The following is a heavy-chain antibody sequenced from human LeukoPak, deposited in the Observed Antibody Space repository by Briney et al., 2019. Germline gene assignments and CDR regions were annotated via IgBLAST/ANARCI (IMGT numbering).Heavy chain of an antibody. D-gene: IGHD3-22*01. CDR3: ARVPLDYYDSSGYYWYFDL. Sequence: SETLSLTCTVSGGSISSGGYYWSWIRQPPGKGLEWIGSIYYSGSTYYNPSLKSRVTISVDTSKNQFSLKLSSVTAADTAVYYCARVPLDYYDSSGYYWYFDLWGRGTLVTVSS. CDR2: IYYSGST. CDR1: GGSISSGGYY. J-gene: IGHJ2*01. V-gene: IGHV4-39*07.